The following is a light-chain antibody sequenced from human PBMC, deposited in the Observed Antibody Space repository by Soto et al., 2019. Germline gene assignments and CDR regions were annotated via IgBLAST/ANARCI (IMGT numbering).Light chain of an antibody. CDR1: QSVSSN. J-gene: IGKJ4*01. Sequence: EIVMTQSPATLSVSPGERVTLSCRASQSVSSNLAWYQQKPGQAPRLLMYGASTRATGVPARFSGSGSGTEFILTISSLQSEDFAVYYCQQYNNWPPLTFGGGTKVDIK. CDR3: QQYNNWPPLT. CDR2: GAS. V-gene: IGKV3-15*01.